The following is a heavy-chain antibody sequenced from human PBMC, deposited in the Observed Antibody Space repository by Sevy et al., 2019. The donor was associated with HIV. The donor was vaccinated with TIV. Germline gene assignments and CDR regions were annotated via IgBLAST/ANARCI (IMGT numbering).Heavy chain of an antibody. J-gene: IGHJ4*01. CDR1: GYKVDMYG. Sequence: ASVKVSCKISGYKVDMYGIAWVRQAPGQGLEWMGWISTYNGNTNYAQNFQGRVTMTTDTSTSVVYMELGGLRPDDTAVYYDERATGMAVAGTGRYFDFWGQGTLVTVSS. CDR3: ERATGMAVAGTGRYFDF. D-gene: IGHD6-19*01. CDR2: ISTYNGNT. V-gene: IGHV1-18*04.